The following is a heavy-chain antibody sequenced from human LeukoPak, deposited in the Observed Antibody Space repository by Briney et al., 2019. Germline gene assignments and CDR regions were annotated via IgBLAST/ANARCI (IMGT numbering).Heavy chain of an antibody. V-gene: IGHV4-30-2*01. CDR2: IYHSGST. CDR3: ARGGSYGDYVFDY. D-gene: IGHD4-17*01. Sequence: PSQTLSLTCAVSGGSISSGGYSWSWVPEPPRKGLEWIGYIYHSGSTYYNPSLKSRVTISVDRSKNQYSLKLSSVTAADTAVYYCARGGSYGDYVFDYWGQGTLVTVSS. J-gene: IGHJ4*02. CDR1: GGSISSGGYS.